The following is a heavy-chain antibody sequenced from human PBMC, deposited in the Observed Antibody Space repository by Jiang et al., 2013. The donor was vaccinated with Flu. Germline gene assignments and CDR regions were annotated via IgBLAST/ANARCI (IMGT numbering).Heavy chain of an antibody. CDR1: GGSISSGGYY. J-gene: IGHJ4*02. V-gene: IGHV4-31*02. Sequence: SGGSISSGGYYWSWIRQHPGKGLEWIGYIYYSGSTYYNPSLKSRVTISVDTSKNQFSLKLSSVTAADTAVYYCARADILTGYYNYFDYWGQGTLVTVSS. CDR3: ARADILTGYYNYFDY. CDR2: IYYSGST. D-gene: IGHD3-9*01.